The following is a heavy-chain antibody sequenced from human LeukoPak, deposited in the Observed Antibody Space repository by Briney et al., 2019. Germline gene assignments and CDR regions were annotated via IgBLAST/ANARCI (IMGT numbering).Heavy chain of an antibody. J-gene: IGHJ4*02. CDR2: ISAYNGDT. CDR3: ARASQRLGDSDY. CDR1: GYTFTNYG. V-gene: IGHV1-18*01. Sequence: ASVKVSCKASGYTFTNYGIAWMRQAPGQGLEWMGWISAYNGDTNYGQKLQGRVTMTTDTSTSTVYMELRSLRFDDTAVYYCARASQRLGDSDYWGQGTLVTVSS. D-gene: IGHD6-25*01.